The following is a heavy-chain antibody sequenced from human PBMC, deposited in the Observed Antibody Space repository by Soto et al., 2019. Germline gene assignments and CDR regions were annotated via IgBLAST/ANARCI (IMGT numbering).Heavy chain of an antibody. Sequence: XVKVSCKVSGYTLTALSMHWVRQAPGKGLEWMGWXSAYNXNPNYEKKLQXXVTMTKDXXTSKDYMEMRSLRSDDTAVYYCARDAAVGVFDYWGQGTLVTVSS. CDR1: GYTLTALS. CDR2: XSAYNXNP. V-gene: IGHV1-18*01. CDR3: ARDAAVGVFDY. J-gene: IGHJ4*02. D-gene: IGHD1-26*01.